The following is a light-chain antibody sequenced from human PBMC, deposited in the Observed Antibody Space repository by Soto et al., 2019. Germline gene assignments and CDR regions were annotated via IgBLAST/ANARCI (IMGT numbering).Light chain of an antibody. V-gene: IGKV4-1*01. CDR3: QQNYRFPYT. CDR1: QSVLSSSNNKNF. J-gene: IGKJ2*01. Sequence: DIVMTQSPDSLAVSLGERATINCKSSQSVLSSSNNKNFLAWYQQKPGQSPKLLIYWASTRESGVPDRFSGSGSGTDFTLTISSLQAEDVAVYYCQQNYRFPYTFGQGTKLEIK. CDR2: WAS.